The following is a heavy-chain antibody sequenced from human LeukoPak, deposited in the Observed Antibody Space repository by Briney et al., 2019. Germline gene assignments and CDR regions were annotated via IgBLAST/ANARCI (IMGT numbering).Heavy chain of an antibody. CDR2: IYTSGST. V-gene: IGHV4-61*02. Sequence: KPSETLSLTCTVSGGSISSSSYYWSWIRQPAGKGLEWIGRIYTSGSTNYNPSLKSRVTMSVDTSKNQFSLKLSSVTAADTAVYYCASLYCSSTSCYYYWGQGTLVTVSS. CDR3: ASLYCSSTSCYYY. CDR1: GGSISSSSYY. D-gene: IGHD2-2*01. J-gene: IGHJ4*02.